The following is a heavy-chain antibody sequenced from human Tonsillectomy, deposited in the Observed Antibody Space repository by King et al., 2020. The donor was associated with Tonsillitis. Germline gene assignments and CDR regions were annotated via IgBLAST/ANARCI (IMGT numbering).Heavy chain of an antibody. CDR1: GGSISSYY. CDR3: ARGSNIAAAGTGYYFYY. Sequence: QLQESGPGLVKPSETLSLTCTVSGGSISSYYWSWIRQPPGKGLEWIGYIYDSGSTNYNPSLKSRGTISVDTSKNQLSLKLSSVTAADTAVYYCARGSNIAAAGTGYYFYYWGQGTLVTVSS. J-gene: IGHJ4*02. D-gene: IGHD6-13*01. V-gene: IGHV4-59*01. CDR2: IYDSGST.